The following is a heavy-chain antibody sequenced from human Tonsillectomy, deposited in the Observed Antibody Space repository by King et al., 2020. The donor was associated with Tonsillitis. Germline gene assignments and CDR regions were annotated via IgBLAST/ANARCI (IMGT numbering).Heavy chain of an antibody. V-gene: IGHV4-4*07. CDR1: GGSISSYY. D-gene: IGHD2-2*02. Sequence: VQLQESGPGLVKPSETLSLTCTVSGGSISSYYWSWIRPPAGKGLEWIGRIYTSGSNNYNPSLKSRVTMSVDTSKNQFSLKLNSVTAADPAVYYFARYCYSTGCYTTYYMDVWGKGTPVTVSS. CDR2: IYTSGSN. CDR3: ARYCYSTGCYTTYYMDV. J-gene: IGHJ6*03.